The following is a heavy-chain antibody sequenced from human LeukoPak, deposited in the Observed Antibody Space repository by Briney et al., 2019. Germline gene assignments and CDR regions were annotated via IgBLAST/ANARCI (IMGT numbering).Heavy chain of an antibody. J-gene: IGHJ4*02. V-gene: IGHV3-7*01. CDR2: INQDGSEK. CDR3: ASAAGWESAY. Sequence: GGSLRLSCAASGSTSSRYYMSWVRQTPEKGLEWEANINQDGSEKNYVDSVKGRFTISRDNAKNSLYLQMNSLRAEDTAVYYCASAAGWESAYWGQGTLVTVSS. CDR1: GSTSSRYY. D-gene: IGHD1-26*01.